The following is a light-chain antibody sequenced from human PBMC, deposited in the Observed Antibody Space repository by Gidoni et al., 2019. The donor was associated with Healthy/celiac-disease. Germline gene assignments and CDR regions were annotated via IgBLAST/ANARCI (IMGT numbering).Light chain of an antibody. V-gene: IGKV1-39*01. Sequence: DIQMTQSPSSLSASVGDRVTITCRASQHISSCLNWYQQKPGKAPKLLIYAASSLQSGVPSRFSGSGSGTDFTLTISSLQPEDFATYYCQQSYSTPWTFGQGTKVEIK. CDR2: AAS. CDR3: QQSYSTPWT. J-gene: IGKJ1*01. CDR1: QHISSC.